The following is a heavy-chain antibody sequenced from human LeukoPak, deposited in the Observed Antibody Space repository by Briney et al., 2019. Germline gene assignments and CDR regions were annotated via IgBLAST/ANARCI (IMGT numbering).Heavy chain of an antibody. Sequence: GGSLRLSCAASGFTFSSYAMHWVRQAPGKGLEWVAVISYDGSNKYYADSVKGRFTISRDNSKNTLYLQMNSLRAEDTAVYYCAKDLSGLHYYMDVWGKGTTVTISS. CDR2: ISYDGSNK. D-gene: IGHD2/OR15-2a*01. CDR1: GFTFSSYA. V-gene: IGHV3-30*04. J-gene: IGHJ6*03. CDR3: AKDLSGLHYYMDV.